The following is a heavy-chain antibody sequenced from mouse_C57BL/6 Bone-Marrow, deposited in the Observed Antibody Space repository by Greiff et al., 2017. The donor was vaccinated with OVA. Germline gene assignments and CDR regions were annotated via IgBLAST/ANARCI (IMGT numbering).Heavy chain of an antibody. Sequence: QVQLQQSGPELVKPGASVKISCKASGYTFTDYYINWVKQRPGQGLEWIGWIFPGSGSTYYNEKFKGKATLTVDKSSSTAYMLLSSLTSEDSAVYFCARRNLQGSSGGNYAMDYWGQGTSVTVSS. D-gene: IGHD1-1*01. J-gene: IGHJ4*01. CDR1: GYTFTDYY. CDR2: IFPGSGST. CDR3: ARRNLQGSSGGNYAMDY. V-gene: IGHV1-75*01.